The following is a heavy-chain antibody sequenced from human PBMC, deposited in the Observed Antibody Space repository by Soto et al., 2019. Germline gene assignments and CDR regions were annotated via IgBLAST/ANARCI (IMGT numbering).Heavy chain of an antibody. Sequence: SETLSLTCTVSGGSISSYFWSWFRQPPGKGLEWIGYIDYSGRTNYNPSLKSRVSISVDTSKNQFSLMLNSVTAADTAMYYCSRDGASSSWHGMDVWGQGTTVT. D-gene: IGHD6-19*01. J-gene: IGHJ6*02. CDR3: SRDGASSSWHGMDV. CDR1: GGSISSYF. V-gene: IGHV4-59*01. CDR2: IDYSGRT.